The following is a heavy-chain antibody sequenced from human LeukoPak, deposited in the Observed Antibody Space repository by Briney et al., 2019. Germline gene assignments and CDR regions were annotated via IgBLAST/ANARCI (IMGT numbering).Heavy chain of an antibody. CDR2: IGPDGTDT. CDR1: GFIFSTSW. D-gene: IGHD2-2*01. Sequence: GGSLRLSCAASGFIFSTSWMYWVRQAPGKGLVWVSRIGPDGTDTRYADPVKGRFTISRDNAKNSLYLQMNSLRAEDTAVYYCARDRCSSTSCFFDYWGQGTLVTVSS. J-gene: IGHJ4*02. V-gene: IGHV3-74*01. CDR3: ARDRCSSTSCFFDY.